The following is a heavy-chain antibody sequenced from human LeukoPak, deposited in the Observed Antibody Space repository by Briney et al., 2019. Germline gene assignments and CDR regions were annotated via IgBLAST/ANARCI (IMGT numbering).Heavy chain of an antibody. J-gene: IGHJ4*02. D-gene: IGHD2-2*02. V-gene: IGHV3-7*01. CDR2: IKQDGSEK. CDR1: GFTFSSYA. Sequence: GGSLRLSCAASGFTFSSYAMSWVRQAPGKGLEWVANIKQDGSEKYYVDSVKGRFTISRDNAKNSLYLQMNSLRAEDTAVYYCARARYCSSTSCYTGDVWGQGTLVTVSS. CDR3: ARARYCSSTSCYTGDV.